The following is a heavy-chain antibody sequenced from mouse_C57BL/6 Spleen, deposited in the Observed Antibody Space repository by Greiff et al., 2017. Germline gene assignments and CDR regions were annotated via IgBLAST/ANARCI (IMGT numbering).Heavy chain of an antibody. CDR2: IDPETGGT. J-gene: IGHJ2*01. V-gene: IGHV1-15*01. CDR1: GYTFTDYE. Sequence: QVQLKESGAELVRPGASVTLSCKASGYTFTDYEMHWVKQTPVHGLEWIGAIDPETGGTAYNQKFKGKAILTADKSSSTAYMELRSLTSEDSAVYYCTRQTGTCPFFDYWGQGTTLTVSS. CDR3: TRQTGTCPFFDY. D-gene: IGHD4-1*01.